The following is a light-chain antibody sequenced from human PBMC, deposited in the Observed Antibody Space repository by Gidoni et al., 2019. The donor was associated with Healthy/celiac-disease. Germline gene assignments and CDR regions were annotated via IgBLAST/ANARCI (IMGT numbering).Light chain of an antibody. V-gene: IGLV1-40*01. Sequence: QSVLTQPPSVSGAPGQRVTISCPGSSSNIGAGYDVHWYQQLPGRAPKFLMYGTINRPSGVPDRFSGSKSGTSASLAITGLQAEDEADYYCQSYDSSLSGVLFGGGTKLTVL. CDR3: QSYDSSLSGVL. CDR1: SSNIGAGYD. J-gene: IGLJ2*01. CDR2: GTI.